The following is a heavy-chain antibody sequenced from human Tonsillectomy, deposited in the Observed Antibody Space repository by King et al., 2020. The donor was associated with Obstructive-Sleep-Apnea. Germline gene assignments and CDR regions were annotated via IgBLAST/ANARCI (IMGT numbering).Heavy chain of an antibody. D-gene: IGHD2-15*01. Sequence: QLVQSGAEVKKPGASVKVSCKASGYTFTSYDVNWVRQATGQGLEWMGWMNPNSSNTGYAQKVQGRVTMTRNTSITTAYMERSSLKSGDTAVYYCARGRYCSGGSCNLDIWGQGTMVTVSS. V-gene: IGHV1-8*01. CDR1: GYTFTSYD. CDR3: ARGRYCSGGSCNLDI. CDR2: MNPNSSNT. J-gene: IGHJ3*02.